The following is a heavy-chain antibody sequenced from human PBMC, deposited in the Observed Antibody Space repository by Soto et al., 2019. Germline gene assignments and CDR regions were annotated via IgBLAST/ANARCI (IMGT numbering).Heavy chain of an antibody. V-gene: IGHV4-31*03. CDR1: GGSISSGGYY. CDR3: ARERGAMTYNYYGMDV. J-gene: IGHJ6*02. Sequence: SETLSLTCTVSGGSISSGGYYWSWIRQHPGKGLEWIGYIYYSGSTYYNPSLKSRVTISVDTSKNQFSLKLSSVTAADTAVYYCARERGAMTYNYYGMDVWGQGTTVTVSS. D-gene: IGHD2-2*01. CDR2: IYYSGST.